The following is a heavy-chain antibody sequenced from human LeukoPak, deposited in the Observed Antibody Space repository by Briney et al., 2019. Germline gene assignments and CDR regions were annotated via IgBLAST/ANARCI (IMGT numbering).Heavy chain of an antibody. V-gene: IGHV1-46*01. J-gene: IGHJ4*02. CDR3: ARVPYYYDSSGYTTPYYFDY. CDR2: INPSGGST. Sequence: ASVKVSCKASGYTFTGYYMHWVRQAPGQGLEWMGIINPSGGSTSYAQKFQGRVTMTRDMSTSTVYMELSSLRSEDTAVYYCARVPYYYDSSGYTTPYYFDYWGQGTLVTVSS. D-gene: IGHD3-22*01. CDR1: GYTFTGYY.